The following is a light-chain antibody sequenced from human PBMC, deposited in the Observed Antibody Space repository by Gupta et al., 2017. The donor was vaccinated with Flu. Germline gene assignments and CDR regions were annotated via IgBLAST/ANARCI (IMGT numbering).Light chain of an antibody. CDR1: SSDVGGYNY. CDR3: SSYTSSSTWV. V-gene: IGLV2-14*01. J-gene: IGLJ3*02. CDR2: EVS. Sequence: QSALTQPASVSGSPGQSITISCTGPSSDVGGYNYVSWHQQHPGKAPKLMIFEVSNRPSGVSNRFSGSKSGNTASLTISGLQAEDEADYYCSSYTSSSTWVFGGGTKVTVL.